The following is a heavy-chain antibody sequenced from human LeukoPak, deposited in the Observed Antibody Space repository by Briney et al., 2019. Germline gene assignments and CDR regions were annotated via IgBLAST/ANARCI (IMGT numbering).Heavy chain of an antibody. D-gene: IGHD3-10*01. CDR1: GGSFSGYY. J-gene: IGHJ4*02. CDR2: INHSGST. Sequence: SETLSLTCAVYGGSFSGYYWSWIRQPPGKGLEWIGEINHSGSTNYNPSLKSRVTISVDTSKNQFSLKLSSVTAADTAVYYCARARGAYYGSGSYYPSSSYFDYWGQGTLVTVAS. CDR3: ARARGAYYGSGSYYPSSSYFDY. V-gene: IGHV4-34*01.